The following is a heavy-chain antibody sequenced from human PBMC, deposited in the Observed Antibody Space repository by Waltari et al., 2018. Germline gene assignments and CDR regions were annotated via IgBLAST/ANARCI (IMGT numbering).Heavy chain of an antibody. CDR3: ATSVGAREGFDI. CDR1: GYTFPTSG. J-gene: IGHJ3*02. D-gene: IGHD1-26*01. Sequence: QVQLKQSGPDMKKPGASVKGSCEASGYTFPTSGISWVRQAPGQGRGWMGWISAYSGDTNFAQKLKDRVTMTKDTCTRTAYMELRSLRSDDTAVYYCATSVGAREGFDIWGQGTMVTVSS. V-gene: IGHV1-18*01. CDR2: ISAYSGDT.